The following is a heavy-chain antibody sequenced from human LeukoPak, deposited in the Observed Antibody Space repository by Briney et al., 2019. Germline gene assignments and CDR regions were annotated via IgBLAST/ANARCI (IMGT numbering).Heavy chain of an antibody. CDR1: GYSFTSYW. CDR3: ARHVLWGATNSGSNGMDV. CDR2: IYPGDSDT. D-gene: IGHD3-16*01. J-gene: IGHJ6*02. V-gene: IGHV5-51*01. Sequence: GESLKISCKGSGYSFTSYWIGWMRQMPGKGLEWMGIIYPGDSDTRYSPSFQGQVTISADKSISTAYLQWSSLRASDTAMYYCARHVLWGATNSGSNGMDVWGQGTTVTVSS.